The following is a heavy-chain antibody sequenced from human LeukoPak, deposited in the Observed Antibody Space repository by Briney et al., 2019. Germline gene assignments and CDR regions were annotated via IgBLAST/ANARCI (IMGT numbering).Heavy chain of an antibody. CDR1: GGTFSSYA. CDR3: ARETYYDILTGYADFDY. Sequence: SVKVSCKASGGTFSSYAISWVRQAPGQGLEWMGRIIPIFGTANYAQKFQGRVTITTDESTGTAYMELSSLRSEDTAVYYCARETYYDILTGYADFDYWGQGTLVTVSS. D-gene: IGHD3-9*01. V-gene: IGHV1-69*05. J-gene: IGHJ4*02. CDR2: IIPIFGTA.